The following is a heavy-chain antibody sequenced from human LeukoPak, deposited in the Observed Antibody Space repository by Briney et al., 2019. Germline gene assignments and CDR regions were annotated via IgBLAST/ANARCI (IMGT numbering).Heavy chain of an antibody. J-gene: IGHJ4*02. D-gene: IGHD6-19*01. V-gene: IGHV1-46*01. CDR2: INPSGGST. Sequence: ASVKVSCKASGYTFTSYDMHWVRQAPGQGLEWMGIINPSGGSTSYAQKFQGRVTMTRDTSTSTVYMELSSLRSEDTAVYYCARDNGRSNSAWPAGYWGQGTLVTVSS. CDR3: ARDNGRSNSAWPAGY. CDR1: GYTFTSYD.